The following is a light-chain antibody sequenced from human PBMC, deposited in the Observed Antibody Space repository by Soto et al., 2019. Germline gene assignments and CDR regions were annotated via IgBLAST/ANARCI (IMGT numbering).Light chain of an antibody. CDR3: QQYGSSPQT. CDR2: GAS. Sequence: EIVLTQSPGTLSLSPGERATLSCRASQSVTSTYLAWYQQKPGQAPRLLIYGASSRATGIPDRFSGSGSGRDFTLTISRLEREDFAVYYCQQYGSSPQTFGQGTKVEIK. V-gene: IGKV3-20*01. J-gene: IGKJ1*01. CDR1: QSVTSTY.